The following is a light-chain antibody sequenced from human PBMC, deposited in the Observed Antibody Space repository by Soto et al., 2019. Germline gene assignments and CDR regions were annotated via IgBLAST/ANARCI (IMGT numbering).Light chain of an antibody. J-gene: IGLJ3*02. CDR1: SSDVGGYNY. CDR2: EVS. Sequence: QSALTQPPSASGSPGQSVTISCTGISSDVGGYNYVSWYQQHPGKAPKLMIYEVSKRPSGVPDRFSGSKSGNTASLTVSGLQAEDEADYYCSSYAGSNNWVFGGGTKVTVL. CDR3: SSYAGSNNWV. V-gene: IGLV2-8*01.